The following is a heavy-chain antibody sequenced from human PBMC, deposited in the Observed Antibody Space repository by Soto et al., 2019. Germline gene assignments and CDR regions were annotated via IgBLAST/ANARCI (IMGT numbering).Heavy chain of an antibody. CDR3: AKDLTVGAGHPIDAFDI. CDR1: GFAFISYV. CDR2: VTASGGST. D-gene: IGHD1-26*01. V-gene: IGHV3-23*01. Sequence: EVQLLESGGGLVQPGGSLRLSCAASGFAFISYVMSWVRQAPGKGLEWVSTVTASGGSTYYADSVKGRFTISRDNSKNTLYLQMNSLRAEDTAVYYCAKDLTVGAGHPIDAFDIWGLGTKVTVSS. J-gene: IGHJ3*02.